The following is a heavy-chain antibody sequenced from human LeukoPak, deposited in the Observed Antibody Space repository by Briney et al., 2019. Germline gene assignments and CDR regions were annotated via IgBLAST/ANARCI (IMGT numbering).Heavy chain of an antibody. CDR1: GYTFTSYG. D-gene: IGHD3-22*01. CDR2: ISAYNGNT. Sequence: ASVKVSCKASGYTFTSYGISWVRQAPGQGLEWIGWISAYNGNTNYAQKLQGRVTMTTDTSTSTAYMELRSLRSEDTAVYYCAADASLYDSSGYYYFNAFDIWGQGTMVTVSS. J-gene: IGHJ3*02. V-gene: IGHV1-18*01. CDR3: AADASLYDSSGYYYFNAFDI.